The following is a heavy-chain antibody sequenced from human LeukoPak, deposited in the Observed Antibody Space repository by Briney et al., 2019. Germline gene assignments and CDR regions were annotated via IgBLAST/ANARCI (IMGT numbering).Heavy chain of an antibody. V-gene: IGHV5-51*01. Sequence: GESLKISCKGSGYISATYWIGWVRQMPGKGLEWMGIIYPGDSDTRYSPSFQGQVTISADKSISTAYLQWSSLKASDTAMYYCARLPRFGSTGYYFDYWGQGTLVTVSS. CDR3: ARLPRFGSTGYYFDY. J-gene: IGHJ4*02. D-gene: IGHD3-22*01. CDR1: GYISATYW. CDR2: IYPGDSDT.